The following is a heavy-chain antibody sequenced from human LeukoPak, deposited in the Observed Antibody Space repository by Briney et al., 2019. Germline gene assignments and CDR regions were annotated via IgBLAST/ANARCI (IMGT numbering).Heavy chain of an antibody. J-gene: IGHJ5*02. Sequence: PSETLSLTCAVYGGSFCGFYWSWLPQPPGKGLEWIGEINDSGSTNYNPSLKSRVTISVDTSRNQFSLKLSSVTAPDTAVYYCATGAKGNYGSGSYYIDNWFDPWGQGTLVTVSS. V-gene: IGHV4-34*01. CDR2: INDSGST. CDR3: ATGAKGNYGSGSYYIDNWFDP. CDR1: GGSFCGFY. D-gene: IGHD3-10*01.